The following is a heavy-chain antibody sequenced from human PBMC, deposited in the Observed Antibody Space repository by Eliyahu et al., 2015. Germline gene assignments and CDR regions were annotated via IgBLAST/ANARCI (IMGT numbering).Heavy chain of an antibody. CDR3: ARGQTFWSGYSGGFDP. J-gene: IGHJ5*02. D-gene: IGHD3-3*01. CDR1: GGSFSGYY. V-gene: IGHV4-34*01. CDR2: INHSGST. Sequence: QVQLQQWGAGLLKPSETLSLTCAVYGGSFSGYYWSWIRQPPGKGLEWIGEINHSGSTNYNPSLKSRVTISVDTSKNQFSLKLSSVTAADTAVYYCARGQTFWSGYSGGFDPWGQGTLVTVSS.